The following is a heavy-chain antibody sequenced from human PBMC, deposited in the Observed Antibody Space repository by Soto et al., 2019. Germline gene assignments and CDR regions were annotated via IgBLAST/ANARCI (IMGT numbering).Heavy chain of an antibody. D-gene: IGHD5-12*01. CDR2: INHSGST. J-gene: IGHJ4*02. CDR3: ARGQPSGSVDIVGTPSPYFGY. V-gene: IGHV4-34*01. CDR1: GGSFSGYY. Sequence: QVQLQQWGAGLLKPSETLSLTCAVYGGSFSGYYWSWIRQPPGKGLEWIGEINHSGSTNYNPSLMCRVTISVDASKSQFALKLSSVTAADTAVYYCARGQPSGSVDIVGTPSPYFGYWGPGTLVTVSS.